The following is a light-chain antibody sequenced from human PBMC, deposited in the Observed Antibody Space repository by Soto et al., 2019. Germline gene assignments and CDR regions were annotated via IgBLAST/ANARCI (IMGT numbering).Light chain of an antibody. CDR1: ESVSSN. Sequence: EIGITQSPSTLSVSPGERATLSCRASESVSSNLAWYQQKPGQAPRLLIYGASTRATGIPARISGSGSGTEFTLTISSLQSEDFAVYYCQQYNKWRTFGQGTKVDIK. J-gene: IGKJ1*01. CDR2: GAS. CDR3: QQYNKWRT. V-gene: IGKV3-15*01.